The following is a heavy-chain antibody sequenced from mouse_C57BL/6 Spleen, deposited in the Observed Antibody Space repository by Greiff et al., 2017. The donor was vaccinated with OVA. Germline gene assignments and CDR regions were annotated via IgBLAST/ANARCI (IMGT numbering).Heavy chain of an antibody. CDR3: ARSGRSGYGYAMDY. Sequence: QVQLQQPGAELVMPGASVKLSCKASGYTFTSYWMHWVKQRPGQGLEWIGEIDPSDSYTNYNQKFKGKSTLTVDKSSSTAYMQLSSLTSEDSAVYYYARSGRSGYGYAMDYWGQGTSVTVSS. V-gene: IGHV1-69*01. D-gene: IGHD3-2*02. J-gene: IGHJ4*01. CDR1: GYTFTSYW. CDR2: IDPSDSYT.